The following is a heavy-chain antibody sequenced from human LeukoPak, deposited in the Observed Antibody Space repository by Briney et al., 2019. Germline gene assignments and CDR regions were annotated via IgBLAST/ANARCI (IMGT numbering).Heavy chain of an antibody. CDR3: ARDRCSSTSSCYHPYAFNM. V-gene: IGHV3-66*02. CDR1: GFTVSSNY. J-gene: IGHJ3*02. Sequence: GESLRLSCAAPGFTVSSNYMTWVRQAPGKGLEWVSVIYAGGGTYYADSVKGRFTISRDNSQNTLYLQMNSLRPEDTAMYYCARDRCSSTSSCYHPYAFNMWGQGTMVTVSS. D-gene: IGHD2-2*01. CDR2: IYAGGGT.